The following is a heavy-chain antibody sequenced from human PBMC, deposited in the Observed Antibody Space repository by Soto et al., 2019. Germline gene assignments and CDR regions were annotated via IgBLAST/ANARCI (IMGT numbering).Heavy chain of an antibody. CDR2: IYYRGTT. J-gene: IGHJ4*02. CDR3: ARGGGSPYHDHEFDY. V-gene: IGHV4-59*01. D-gene: IGHD2-2*01. Sequence: SETLSLTCTVSGGSISGYYWTWIRKPPGQGPEWIGCIYYRGTTNYNASFDSRVTISVDTSKNQFSLKLTSVTTADTAVYYCARGGGSPYHDHEFDYWGQGILVTVSS. CDR1: GGSISGYY.